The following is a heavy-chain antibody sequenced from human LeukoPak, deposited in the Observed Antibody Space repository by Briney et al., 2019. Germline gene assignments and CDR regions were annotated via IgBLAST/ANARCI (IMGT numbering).Heavy chain of an antibody. Sequence: ASVKVSCKASGYTFTSYYIYWVRQAPGQGLEWMGWISPNTGDTNSAQRFQGRVTMTRDTSTSTVYMELSSLRSEDTAVYYCASPLGYCSSTSCYERPYGMDVWGQGTTVTVSS. D-gene: IGHD2-2*01. CDR2: ISPNTGDT. V-gene: IGHV1-2*02. CDR1: GYTFTSYY. J-gene: IGHJ6*02. CDR3: ASPLGYCSSTSCYERPYGMDV.